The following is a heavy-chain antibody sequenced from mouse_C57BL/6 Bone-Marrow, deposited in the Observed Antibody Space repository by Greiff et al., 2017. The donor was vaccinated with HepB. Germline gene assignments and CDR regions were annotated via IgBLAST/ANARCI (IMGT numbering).Heavy chain of an antibody. CDR2: IYPGDGDT. D-gene: IGHD1-1*01. CDR3: ARGGTVVSYWYFDV. CDR1: GYAFSSSW. J-gene: IGHJ1*03. V-gene: IGHV1-82*01. Sequence: QVQLQQSGPELVKPGASVKISCKASGYAFSSSWMNWVKQRPGKGLEWIGRIYPGDGDTNYNGKFKSKATLTADKSSSTAYMQLSSLTSEDSAVYFCARGGTVVSYWYFDVWGTGTTVTVSS.